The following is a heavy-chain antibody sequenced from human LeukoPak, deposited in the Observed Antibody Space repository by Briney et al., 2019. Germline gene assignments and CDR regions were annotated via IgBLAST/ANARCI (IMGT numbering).Heavy chain of an antibody. Sequence: GGSLRLSCAASGFTFSSYSMNWVRQAPGKGLEWVSSISSSSYIYYADSVKGRFTISRDNAKNSLYLQMNSLRAEDTAVYYCARDNCSSTSRYYGGDYYYGMDVWGQGTTVTVSS. CDR3: ARDNCSSTSRYYGGDYYYGMDV. V-gene: IGHV3-21*01. CDR2: ISSSSYI. D-gene: IGHD2-2*01. J-gene: IGHJ6*02. CDR1: GFTFSSYS.